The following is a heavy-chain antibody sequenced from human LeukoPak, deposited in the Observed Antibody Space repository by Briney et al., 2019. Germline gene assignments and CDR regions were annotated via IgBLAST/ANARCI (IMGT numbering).Heavy chain of an antibody. CDR2: ISSSGSTI. CDR3: ARDLGSYSSGFGYFDY. D-gene: IGHD3-22*01. V-gene: IGHV3-48*03. Sequence: GGSLRLSCAASGFTFSSFEMNWVRQVPGKGLEWVSYISSSGSTIYYADSVKGRFTISRDNAKNSLYLQMNSLRAEDTAVYYCARDLGSYSSGFGYFDYWGQGTLVTVSS. J-gene: IGHJ4*02. CDR1: GFTFSSFE.